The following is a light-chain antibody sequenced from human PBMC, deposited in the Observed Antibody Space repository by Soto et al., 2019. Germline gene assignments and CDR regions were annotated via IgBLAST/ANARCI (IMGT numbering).Light chain of an antibody. CDR1: SDDIGAYDY. CDR3: SSYRSSDTLEV. CDR2: AVS. V-gene: IGLV2-14*01. Sequence: QSALTQPSSVSASPGQSISISCTGTSDDIGAYDYVSWYQQHPGKAPKLILYAVSNRPSGVSTRFSGYKSGNTASLTISGVQADDEADYYCSSYRSSDTLEVFGTGTKVTVL. J-gene: IGLJ1*01.